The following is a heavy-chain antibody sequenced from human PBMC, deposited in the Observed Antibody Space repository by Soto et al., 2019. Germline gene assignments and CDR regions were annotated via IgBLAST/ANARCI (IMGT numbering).Heavy chain of an antibody. V-gene: IGHV3-30-3*01. Sequence: QVQLVESGGGVVQPGRSLRLSCAASGFTFSSYAMHWVRQAPGKGLEWVAVISYDGSNKYYADSVKGRFTISRDNSKNTLYLQMNSLRAEDTVVYYCAREGSPGDNSYGFFFIYWGQGTLVTVSS. CDR1: GFTFSSYA. CDR2: ISYDGSNK. CDR3: AREGSPGDNSYGFFFIY. J-gene: IGHJ4*02. D-gene: IGHD5-18*01.